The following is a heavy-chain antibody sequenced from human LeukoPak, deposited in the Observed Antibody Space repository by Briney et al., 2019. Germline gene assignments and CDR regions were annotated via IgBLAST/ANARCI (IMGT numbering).Heavy chain of an antibody. CDR2: IYYSGST. D-gene: IGHD4-11*01. J-gene: IGHJ6*02. CDR1: GGSISSGGYY. CDR3: AASNKPYYYYCMDV. V-gene: IGHV4-31*03. Sequence: SQTLSLTCTVSGGSISSGGYYWSWIRQHPGKGLEWIGYIYYSGSTYYNPSLKSRVTISVDTSKNQFSLKLSSVTAADTAVYYCAASNKPYYYYCMDVWGQGTTVTVSS.